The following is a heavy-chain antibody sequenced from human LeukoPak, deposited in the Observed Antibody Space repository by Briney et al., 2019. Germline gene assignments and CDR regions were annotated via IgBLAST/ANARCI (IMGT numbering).Heavy chain of an antibody. Sequence: GGSLKLSCAPSGFAFSGSAMHWVRQASGKGLEWVGRIRSKANSYATAYAASVKGRFTISRDDSKNTAYLEMNSLKKEDTAVYSCTRDDFWSGYQVPYYYYGMDVWGQGTTVTVSS. V-gene: IGHV3-73*01. J-gene: IGHJ6*02. CDR1: GFAFSGSA. D-gene: IGHD3-3*01. CDR2: IRSKANSYAT. CDR3: TRDDFWSGYQVPYYYYGMDV.